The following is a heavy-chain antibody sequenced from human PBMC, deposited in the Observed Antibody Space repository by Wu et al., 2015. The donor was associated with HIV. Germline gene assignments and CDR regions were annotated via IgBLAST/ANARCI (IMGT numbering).Heavy chain of an antibody. D-gene: IGHD1-1*01. CDR1: GYKFTEYG. CDR2: ISTASQAPRQGLKWMQWMTGYT. CDR3: ARGRGTDWNDSGSDR. Sequence: QVQLIQRGVEMKNLGASVKLSCQASGYKFTEYGISWVRQAPGQGLQWMGWISTASQAPRQGLKWMQWMTGYTDNVHIAQRFRGPSHHDCGHFRGLSPFGTDGLTSDDTAIYYCARGRGTDWNDSGSDRWGQGTLV. J-gene: IGHJ4*02. V-gene: IGHV1-18*01.